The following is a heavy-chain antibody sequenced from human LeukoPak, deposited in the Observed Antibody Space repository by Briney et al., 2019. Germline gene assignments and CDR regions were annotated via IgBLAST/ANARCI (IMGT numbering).Heavy chain of an antibody. Sequence: PGGSLRLSCAASRFTFSDHYMDWVRQAPGKGLEWVGRSRNKANSYTTQYAASVKGRFTISRDDSKNSLYLQMNSLKTEDTAVYYCVREEYSSGWYEIDYWGQGTLVTVSS. J-gene: IGHJ4*02. V-gene: IGHV3-72*01. CDR1: RFTFSDHY. CDR3: VREEYSSGWYEIDY. CDR2: SRNKANSYTT. D-gene: IGHD6-19*01.